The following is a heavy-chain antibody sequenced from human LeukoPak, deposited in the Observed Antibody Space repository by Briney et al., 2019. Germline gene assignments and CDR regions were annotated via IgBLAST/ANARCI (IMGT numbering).Heavy chain of an antibody. D-gene: IGHD3-22*01. CDR2: IRSKANSYAT. CDR1: GFTFSGSA. V-gene: IGHV3-73*01. J-gene: IGHJ3*02. Sequence: GGSLTLSCAASGFTFSGSAMHWVRQASGKGLEWVGRIRSKANSYATAYAASVKGRFTISRDDSKNTAYLQMNSLKTEDTAVYYCAKDRVTMIVVADDFDIWGQGTMVTVSS. CDR3: AKDRVTMIVVADDFDI.